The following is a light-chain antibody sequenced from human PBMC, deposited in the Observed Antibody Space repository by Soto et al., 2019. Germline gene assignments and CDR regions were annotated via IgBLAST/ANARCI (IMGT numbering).Light chain of an antibody. Sequence: QFVLTQPPSASGTPGQRVTISCSGSSSNIGSNTVSWFQQLPGRAPKLLLYNNIYRPSGVPDRFSGSKSGTSASLAISGLQSEDEADYYCAAWDDSLDGHVVFGGGTQLTVL. CDR2: NNI. J-gene: IGLJ7*01. CDR1: SSNIGSNT. CDR3: AAWDDSLDGHVV. V-gene: IGLV1-44*01.